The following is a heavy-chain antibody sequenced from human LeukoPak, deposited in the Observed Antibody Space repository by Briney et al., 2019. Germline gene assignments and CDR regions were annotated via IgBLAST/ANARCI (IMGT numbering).Heavy chain of an antibody. J-gene: IGHJ4*02. D-gene: IGHD1-26*01. V-gene: IGHV3-7*05. CDR3: ARVTWGGGARFDS. Sequence: GRSLRLSCAASGFTFSSYGMHWVRQAPGKGLEWVANIKQDGSEKYHVDSVKGRFTISRDNAKNSLFLQMNSLRAEDTAVYYCARVTWGGGARFDSWGQGTLVSVSS. CDR2: IKQDGSEK. CDR1: GFTFSSYG.